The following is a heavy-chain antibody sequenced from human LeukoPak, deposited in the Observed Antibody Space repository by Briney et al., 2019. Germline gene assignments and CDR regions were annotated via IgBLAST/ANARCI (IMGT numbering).Heavy chain of an antibody. CDR1: GFTVSSTY. Sequence: PGGSLRLSCAASGFTVSSTYMSWVRQAPGKGLEWVGRIKTKIDGGTTDYAAPVKGRFTISRDDSRNTLYLQMKSLKTEDTAVYYCTTDHEWAGYFGSRKPYDYWGQGTLVTVSS. V-gene: IGHV3-15*01. CDR3: TTDHEWAGYFGSRKPYDY. D-gene: IGHD1-26*01. CDR2: IKTKIDGGTT. J-gene: IGHJ4*02.